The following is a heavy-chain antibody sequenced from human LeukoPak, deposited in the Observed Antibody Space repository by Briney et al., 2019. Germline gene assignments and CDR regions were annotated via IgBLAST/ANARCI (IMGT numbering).Heavy chain of an antibody. J-gene: IGHJ5*02. D-gene: IGHD1-26*01. CDR2: IYYSGST. CDR3: ARVKVGATEPWFDP. CDR1: GGSISSYY. Sequence: PSETLSLTCTVSGGSISSYYWSWIRQPPGKGLEWIGYIYYSGSTNYNPSLKSRVTISVDTSKNQFSLKLSSVTAADTAVYYCARVKVGATEPWFDPWGQGTLVTVSS. V-gene: IGHV4-59*01.